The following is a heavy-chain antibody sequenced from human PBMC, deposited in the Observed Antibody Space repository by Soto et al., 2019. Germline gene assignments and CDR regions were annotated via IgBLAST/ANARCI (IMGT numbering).Heavy chain of an antibody. CDR2: IHYSGST. CDR1: GGSVNIDTYY. J-gene: IGHJ4*02. CDR3: TRGGDAYKNGH. D-gene: IGHD2-21*01. Sequence: QVQLQESGPGLVKPSETLSLTCTVPGGSVNIDTYYWSWIRQPPGKGLEWIGFIHYSGSTKYNPSLKSRVTMSVDTAKNQFSLKLTSVNAADTAVYYCTRGGDAYKNGHWGQGTLVTVSS. V-gene: IGHV4-61*01.